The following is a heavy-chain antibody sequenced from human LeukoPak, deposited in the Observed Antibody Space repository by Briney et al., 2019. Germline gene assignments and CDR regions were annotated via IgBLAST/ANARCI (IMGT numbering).Heavy chain of an antibody. CDR1: GFTFSSYT. D-gene: IGHD3-16*01. CDR2: ISSSSSYM. V-gene: IGHV3-21*06. Sequence: GGSLRLSCAASGFTFSSYTMNWVRQAPGKGLEWVSSISSSSSYMYYADSVKGRFTISRDNAKNSLYLQMNSLRAEDTAVYYCARALITGGRTDYWGQGTLVTVSS. CDR3: ARALITGGRTDY. J-gene: IGHJ4*02.